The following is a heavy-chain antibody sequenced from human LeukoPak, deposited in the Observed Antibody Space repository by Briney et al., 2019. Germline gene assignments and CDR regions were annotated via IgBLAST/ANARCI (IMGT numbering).Heavy chain of an antibody. D-gene: IGHD6-13*01. J-gene: IGHJ3*02. CDR3: ARDIGSSYVSAFDI. CDR1: GGSISSGGYY. CDR2: IYHSGST. V-gene: IGHV4-30-2*01. Sequence: SETLSLTCTVSGGSISSGGYYWSWIRQPPGKGLEWIGYIYHSGSTYYNPSLKSRVTISVDRSKNQFSLKLSSVTAADTAVYYCARDIGSSYVSAFDIWGQGTMVTVSS.